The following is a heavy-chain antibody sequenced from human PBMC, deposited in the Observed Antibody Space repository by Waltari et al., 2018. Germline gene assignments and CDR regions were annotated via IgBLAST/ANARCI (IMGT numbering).Heavy chain of an antibody. Sequence: QVQLVQSGAEVKKPGSSVKVSCKASGGTFSSYAISWVRQPPGQGLEWMGGIIPIFGTANYAQKFQGRVTITADESTSTAYMELSSLRSEDTAVYYCARNRGYSYGDHYDAFDIWGQGTMVTVSS. CDR1: GGTFSSYA. CDR3: ARNRGYSYGDHYDAFDI. J-gene: IGHJ3*02. D-gene: IGHD5-18*01. CDR2: IIPIFGTA. V-gene: IGHV1-69*01.